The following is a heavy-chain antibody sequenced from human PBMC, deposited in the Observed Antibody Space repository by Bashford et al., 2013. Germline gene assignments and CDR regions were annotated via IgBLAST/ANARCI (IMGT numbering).Heavy chain of an antibody. CDR1: GGTFSTYA. CDR2: ISPKLNTL. D-gene: IGHD1-14*01. CDR3: ARGLRTGPGY. V-gene: IGHV1-69*11. Sequence: ASVKVSCKTSGGTFSTYAINWVRQAPGQGLEWMARISPKLNTLNYAQNFQGRVTITADESTGTAYMELSSLRSDDTAVYYCARGLRTGPGYWGQGTLVTVSS. J-gene: IGHJ4*02.